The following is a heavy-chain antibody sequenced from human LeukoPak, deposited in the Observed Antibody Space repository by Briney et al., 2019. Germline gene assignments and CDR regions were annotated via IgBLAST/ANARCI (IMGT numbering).Heavy chain of an antibody. CDR1: GFPFSAYA. V-gene: IGHV3-23*01. CDR2: ISASGDTT. D-gene: IGHD3-10*01. J-gene: IGHJ5*02. Sequence: GGSLRLSCAASGFPFSAYAMSWVRQAPGKGLEWVSAISASGDTTYYADSVRGRFTISRDNSKNTLYLQMNSLRAEDTAVYYCARDRVGDYYGSGSPNWFDPWGQGTLVTVSS. CDR3: ARDRVGDYYGSGSPNWFDP.